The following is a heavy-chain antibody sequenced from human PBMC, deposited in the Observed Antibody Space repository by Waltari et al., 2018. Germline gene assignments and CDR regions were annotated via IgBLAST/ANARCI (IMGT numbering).Heavy chain of an antibody. CDR3: ARINYGYWPYYYYGMDV. J-gene: IGHJ6*02. CDR2: IYHSGST. D-gene: IGHD4-17*01. V-gene: IGHV4-4*02. CDR1: GGSISSSNW. Sequence: QVQLQESGPGLVKPSGTLSLTCAVSGGSISSSNWWSWVRQPPGKGLEWIGEIYHSGSTNYNPSLKSRVTISVDKSKNQFSLKLSSVTAADTAVYYCARINYGYWPYYYYGMDVWGQGTTVTVSS.